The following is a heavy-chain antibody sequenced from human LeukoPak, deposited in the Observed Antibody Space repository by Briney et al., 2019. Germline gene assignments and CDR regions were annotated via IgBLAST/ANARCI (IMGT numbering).Heavy chain of an antibody. CDR1: GYSISSGYY. CDR2: IYHSGST. D-gene: IGHD1-26*01. J-gene: IGHJ4*02. Sequence: SETLSLTCTVSGYSISSGYYWGWIRQPPGKGLEWIGSIYHSGSTYYNPSLKSRVTISVDTSKNQFSLKLSSVTAADTTVYYCARDVVGTTGGFDYWGQGTLVTVSS. V-gene: IGHV4-38-2*02. CDR3: ARDVVGTTGGFDY.